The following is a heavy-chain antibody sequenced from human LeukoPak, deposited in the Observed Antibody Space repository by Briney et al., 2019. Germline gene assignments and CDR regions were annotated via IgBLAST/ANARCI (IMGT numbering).Heavy chain of an antibody. CDR3: AREWN. J-gene: IGHJ4*02. CDR1: GFTFRTDW. CDR2: IKHDESEK. V-gene: IGHV3-7*01. Sequence: GWSLRLSCVASGFTFRTDWMSWVRQAPGKGPEWVASIKHDESEKYYVDSVKGRFTISTDNAKNSLYLQMNSLRAEDTAVYYCAREWNWGQGSLVTVSS.